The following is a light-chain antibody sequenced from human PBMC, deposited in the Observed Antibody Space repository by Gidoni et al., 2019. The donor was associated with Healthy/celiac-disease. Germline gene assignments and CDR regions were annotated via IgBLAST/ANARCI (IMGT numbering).Light chain of an antibody. CDR1: QSVSSSY. CDR2: GAS. Sequence: ILLTSPPGTLSLSPGERATLSCRASQSVSSSYLAWYQQKPGQAPRLLIYGASSRATGIPDRFSGSGSGTDFTLTISRLEPEDFAVYYCQQYGSSPWTFGQGTKVEIK. J-gene: IGKJ1*01. CDR3: QQYGSSPWT. V-gene: IGKV3-20*01.